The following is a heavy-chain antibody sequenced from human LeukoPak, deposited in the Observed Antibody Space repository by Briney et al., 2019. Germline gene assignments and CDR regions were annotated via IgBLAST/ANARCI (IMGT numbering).Heavy chain of an antibody. CDR1: GLTVSSNH. J-gene: IGHJ4*02. D-gene: IGHD3-3*01. Sequence: GGSLRLSCAASGLTVSSNHMSWVRQAPGKGLEWVSAISGSGGSTYYADSVKGRFTISRDNSKNTLYLQMNSLRAEDTAVYYCAKDPRGYYDFWSGYYFGEGGTYYFDYWGQGTLVTVSS. CDR2: ISGSGGST. CDR3: AKDPRGYYDFWSGYYFGEGGTYYFDY. V-gene: IGHV3-23*01.